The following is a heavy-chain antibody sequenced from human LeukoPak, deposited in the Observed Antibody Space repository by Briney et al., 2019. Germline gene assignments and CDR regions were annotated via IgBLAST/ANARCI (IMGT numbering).Heavy chain of an antibody. CDR3: ATVARGRRDAFDI. CDR1: GYTFSSYY. Sequence: GASVKVSCKASGYTFSSYYVHWVRQAPGQGLAWMGMIIPSDGFTSYAQKFQGRVTMTEDTSADTAYMELSSLRSEDTAVYYCATVARGRRDAFDIWGQGTMVIVFS. V-gene: IGHV1-46*01. J-gene: IGHJ3*02. CDR2: IIPSDGFT.